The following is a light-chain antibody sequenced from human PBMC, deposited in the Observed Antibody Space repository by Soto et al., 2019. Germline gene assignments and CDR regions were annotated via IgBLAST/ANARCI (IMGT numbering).Light chain of an antibody. CDR3: QQYNAYRT. CDR1: QSIDSW. CDR2: KAS. V-gene: IGKV1-5*03. J-gene: IGKJ1*01. Sequence: DIPLTQSPSTLSASVGDRVTITCRASQSIDSWLAWYQQKPGKAPKLLIYKASNLESGVPSRFSGSGSGTEFTLTISSLQPDDFATYYCQQYNAYRTFGQGTKVEIK.